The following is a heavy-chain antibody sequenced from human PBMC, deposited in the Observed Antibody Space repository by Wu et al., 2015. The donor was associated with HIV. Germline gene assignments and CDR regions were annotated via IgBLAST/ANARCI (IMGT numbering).Heavy chain of an antibody. J-gene: IGHJ4*02. Sequence: GAEVKKPGASMRVSCQASGYSFTASYLHWVRQAPGKGFEWMGWIGGNRGESHSAQRFRDRFTMTRDTSTNTAYMELTRLTSDDTALYYSTRLSLRRFGELFSGADYWGQGTLVTVSS. CDR2: IGGNRGES. CDR1: GYSFTASY. V-gene: IGHV1-2*02. CDR3: TRLSLRRFGELFSGADY. D-gene: IGHD3-10*01.